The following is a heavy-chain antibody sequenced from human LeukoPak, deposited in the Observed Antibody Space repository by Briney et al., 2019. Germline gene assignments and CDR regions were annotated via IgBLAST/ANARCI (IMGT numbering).Heavy chain of an antibody. CDR3: ARSTGELLEGY. J-gene: IGHJ4*02. Sequence: GSVKTSCKASGYTNNRYGISWVRQAPWQGVEWMGWISTYNGNTNYVQKLQGRVTMTTDTSTTTAYMELRSLRSDDTAVYYCARSTGELLEGYWGQGTLVTVSS. D-gene: IGHD3-10*01. CDR2: ISTYNGNT. V-gene: IGHV1-18*04. CDR1: GYTNNRYG.